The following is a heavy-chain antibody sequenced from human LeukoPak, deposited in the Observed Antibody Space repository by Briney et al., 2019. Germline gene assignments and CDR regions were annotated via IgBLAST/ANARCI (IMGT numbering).Heavy chain of an antibody. CDR2: IIPIFGTA. CDR1: GGTFSSYA. Sequence: SVKVSCKASGGTFSSYAISWVRQAPGQGLEWMGGIIPIFGTANYAQKFQGRVTMTRDMSTSTVYMELSSLRSEDTAVYYCARDQGVRFLETNWFDPWGQGTLVTVSS. V-gene: IGHV1-69*05. CDR3: ARDQGVRFLETNWFDP. J-gene: IGHJ5*02. D-gene: IGHD3-3*01.